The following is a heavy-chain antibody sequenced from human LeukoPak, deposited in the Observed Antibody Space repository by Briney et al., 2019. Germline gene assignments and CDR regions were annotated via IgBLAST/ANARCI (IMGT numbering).Heavy chain of an antibody. CDR2: ISSDSAYT. CDR1: GFTFSDYY. Sequence: GGSLRLSCAASGFTFSDYYMSWIRQAPGTGLEWVSYISSDSAYTNYADSPRGRFTISRDNAKNSLYLQMNSLRAEDTAVYYCARDLRGYTGYNYYDYWGQGTLVIVSS. J-gene: IGHJ4*02. CDR3: ARDLRGYTGYNYYDY. V-gene: IGHV3-11*06. D-gene: IGHD5-12*01.